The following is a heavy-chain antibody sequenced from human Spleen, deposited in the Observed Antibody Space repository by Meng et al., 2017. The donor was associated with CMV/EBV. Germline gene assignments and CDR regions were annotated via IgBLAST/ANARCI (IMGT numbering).Heavy chain of an antibody. CDR1: GFPFSSYA. Sequence: GESLKISCAASGFPFSSYAMNWVRQAPGKGLQWVPAISGSGGSTYYADSVQGRFTISRDNSKNTLYLQMDSLTVEDTAVYYCAKEPDIVVVVAAAAPWGQGTLVTVSS. CDR3: AKEPDIVVVVAAAAP. J-gene: IGHJ5*02. CDR2: ISGSGGST. D-gene: IGHD2-15*01. V-gene: IGHV3-23*01.